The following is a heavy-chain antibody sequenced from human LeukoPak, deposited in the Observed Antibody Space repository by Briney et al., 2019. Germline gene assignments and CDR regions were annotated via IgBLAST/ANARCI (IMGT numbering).Heavy chain of an antibody. CDR1: GYTFTGYY. D-gene: IGHD3-22*01. V-gene: IGHV1-2*02. CDR2: INPYSGAT. Sequence: ASVKVSCKASGYTFTGYYMHWVRQAPGQGLEWMGWINPYSGATNYAQKFQGRVTMTRDTSINTAYMELSRLTSDDTAVYYCASGASTYYSDAGYYFDYWGQGILVTVSS. J-gene: IGHJ4*02. CDR3: ASGASTYYSDAGYYFDY.